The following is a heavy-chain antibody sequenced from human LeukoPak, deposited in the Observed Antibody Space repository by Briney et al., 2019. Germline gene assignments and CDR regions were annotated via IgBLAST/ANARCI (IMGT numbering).Heavy chain of an antibody. CDR1: GGSISSSSYY. CDR2: IYYSGST. D-gene: IGHD2-15*01. V-gene: IGHV4-39*01. Sequence: SETLSLTCTVSGGSISSSSYYWGWIRPPPGKGLEWIGSIYYSGSTYCNPSLKSRVTISVDTSKNQFSLKLSSVTAADTAVYYCAGDCSSHMDVWGKGTTVTVSS. CDR3: AGDCSSHMDV. J-gene: IGHJ6*03.